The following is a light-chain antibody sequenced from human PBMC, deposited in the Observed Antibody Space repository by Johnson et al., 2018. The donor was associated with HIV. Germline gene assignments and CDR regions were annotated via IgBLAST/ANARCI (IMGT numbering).Light chain of an antibody. CDR1: SSNIGTND. V-gene: IGLV1-51*02. CDR3: GTWDKSLNTGAV. Sequence: QSVLTQPPSVSAAPGQKVTVSCSGSSSNIGTNDVSWYQQFPGAAPKLLIYENNKRPSGIPDRFSGSKSGTSATLGIAGLKTGDEADYYCGTWDKSLNTGAVFGTGTKVTVL. J-gene: IGLJ1*01. CDR2: ENN.